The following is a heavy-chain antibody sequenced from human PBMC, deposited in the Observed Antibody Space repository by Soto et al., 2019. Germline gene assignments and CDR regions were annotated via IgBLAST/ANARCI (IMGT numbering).Heavy chain of an antibody. V-gene: IGHV3-23*01. Sequence: EVQLLESGGGLVQPGGSLRLSCAASGFTFSNYAVSWVRQAPGKGLEWVSAISGSGGKTDYADAVKGRFTISRDNSKSMLYLQMNSLRAEDTAVYYCAKEMASGLIEYWGQGTLVTVSS. CDR2: ISGSGGKT. J-gene: IGHJ4*02. D-gene: IGHD6-19*01. CDR1: GFTFSNYA. CDR3: AKEMASGLIEY.